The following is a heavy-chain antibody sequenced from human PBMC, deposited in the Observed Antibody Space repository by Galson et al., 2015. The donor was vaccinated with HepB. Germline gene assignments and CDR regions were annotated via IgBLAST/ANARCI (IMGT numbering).Heavy chain of an antibody. CDR3: ARERDYFDTSRYYSHYLDS. CDR2: IYYSVSS. V-gene: IGHV4-59*01. J-gene: IGHJ4*02. CDR1: GGSISGYY. D-gene: IGHD3-22*01. Sequence: LTCSVSGGSISGYYWSWIRQPPGKGLEWIGYIYYSVSSNYNPSLKSRVTISVDTSKNQVSLKLSSVTAADTAVYYCARERDYFDTSRYYSHYLDSWGQGTLVTVSS.